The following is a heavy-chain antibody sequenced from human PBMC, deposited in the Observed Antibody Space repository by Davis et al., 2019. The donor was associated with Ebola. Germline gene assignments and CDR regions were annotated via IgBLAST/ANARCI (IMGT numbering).Heavy chain of an antibody. Sequence: GGSLRLSCAASGYSFTSYWIGWVRQMPGKGLEWMGIIYPGDSDTRYSPSFQGQVTISADKSISTAYLQWSSLKASDTAMYYCARLRLGGYYDSSGYPDYWGQGTLVTVSS. J-gene: IGHJ4*02. CDR2: IYPGDSDT. V-gene: IGHV5-51*01. D-gene: IGHD3-22*01. CDR1: GYSFTSYW. CDR3: ARLRLGGYYDSSGYPDY.